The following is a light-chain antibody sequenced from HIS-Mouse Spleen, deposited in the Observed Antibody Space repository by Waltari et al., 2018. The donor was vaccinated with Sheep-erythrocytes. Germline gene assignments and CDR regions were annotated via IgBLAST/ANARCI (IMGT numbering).Light chain of an antibody. CDR2: DAF. CDR3: QQFNSYPLT. V-gene: IGKV1-13*02. J-gene: IGKJ4*01. Sequence: AIQLTQSPSSLSASVGDRVTITCRASQGISSALAWYQQKPGKATKLLIYDAFSLESGLPSRFSVSGSGTDFTLTISSLQTEDFATYYCQQFNSYPLTFGGGTKVEIK. CDR1: QGISSA.